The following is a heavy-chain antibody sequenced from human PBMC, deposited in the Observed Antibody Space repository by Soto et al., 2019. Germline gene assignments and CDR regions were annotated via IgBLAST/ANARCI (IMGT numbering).Heavy chain of an antibody. CDR3: ASGASGIEAFVI. J-gene: IGHJ4*02. D-gene: IGHD6-13*01. V-gene: IGHV1-18*01. CDR1: GYSFTSFG. Sequence: QVQLVQSGGEVKKPGASVKVSCKASGYSFTSFGVNWVRQAPGQGLEWMGWVNAYNGNTNYAQKFQGRVTMTADSSAYTALMEVRCLRSDDTAVEYCASGASGIEAFVIWGQGTLVTVSS. CDR2: VNAYNGNT.